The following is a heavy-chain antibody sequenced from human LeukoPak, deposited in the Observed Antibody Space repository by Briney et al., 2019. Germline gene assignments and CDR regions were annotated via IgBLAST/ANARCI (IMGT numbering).Heavy chain of an antibody. Sequence: PGGSLRLSCAASGFTFSSYWMNWVRQAPGKGLEWVANIKQDGSEKYYVDSVKGRFTISRDNAKNSLYLQMNSLRADDTAMYYCAKDIIVVGSGWYAIDNWGQGTLVIVSS. CDR3: AKDIIVVGSGWYAIDN. V-gene: IGHV3-7*03. CDR1: GFTFSSYW. D-gene: IGHD6-19*01. J-gene: IGHJ4*02. CDR2: IKQDGSEK.